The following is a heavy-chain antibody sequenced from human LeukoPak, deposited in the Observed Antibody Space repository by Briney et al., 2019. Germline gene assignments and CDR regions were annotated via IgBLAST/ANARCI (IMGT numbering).Heavy chain of an antibody. CDR1: GFTFSSYG. Sequence: GGSLRLSCAASGFTFSSYGMHWVRQAPGKGLEWVAIISYDGSNKYYADSVKGRFTISRDNSKNTLYLQMNGLRAEDTAVYYCAIGGRWGGNTGYSSGWPFDYWGQGTLVTVSS. CDR2: ISYDGSNK. CDR3: AIGGRWGGNTGYSSGWPFDY. J-gene: IGHJ4*02. V-gene: IGHV3-30*03. D-gene: IGHD6-19*01.